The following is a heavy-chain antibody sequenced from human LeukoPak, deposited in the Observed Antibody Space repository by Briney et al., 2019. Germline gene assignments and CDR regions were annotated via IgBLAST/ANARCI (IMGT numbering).Heavy chain of an antibody. Sequence: EASVKVSCKASGGTFSSYAISWVRQAPGQGLEWMGGIIPIFGTANYAQKFQGRVTITADESTSTAYMELSSLGSEDTAVYYCAHLGMATITGIDYWGQGTLVTVSS. CDR1: GGTFSSYA. CDR2: IIPIFGTA. D-gene: IGHD5-24*01. CDR3: AHLGMATITGIDY. V-gene: IGHV1-69*13. J-gene: IGHJ4*02.